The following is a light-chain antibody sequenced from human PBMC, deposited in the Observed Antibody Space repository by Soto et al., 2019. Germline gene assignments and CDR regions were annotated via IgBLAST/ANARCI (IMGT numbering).Light chain of an antibody. V-gene: IGKV2-28*01. CDR3: MQALLTPYT. CDR2: LAS. CDR1: QSLLHSNAYNF. J-gene: IGKJ2*01. Sequence: EIVMTQSPLSLPVTPGEPASISCRSNQSLLHSNAYNFLDWYLQKPGQSPQLLIYLASNRPSGVPDRISGGGSGSDFTLKISRVEAEDVGVYYCMQALLTPYTFGQGTKLEIK.